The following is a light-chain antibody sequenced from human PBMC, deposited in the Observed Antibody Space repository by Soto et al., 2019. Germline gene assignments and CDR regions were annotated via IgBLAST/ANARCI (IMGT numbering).Light chain of an antibody. Sequence: QSVLTQPPSVSGAPGQRVTISCTGSRSNIGAGYDVQRYQQLPGTAPKLLIYFNTNRPSGVPDRFSASKSGTSASLAITGLQAEDEADYYCQSNDSGLSGSYVFGTGTKLTVL. CDR2: FNT. J-gene: IGLJ1*01. CDR3: QSNDSGLSGSYV. CDR1: RSNIGAGYD. V-gene: IGLV1-40*01.